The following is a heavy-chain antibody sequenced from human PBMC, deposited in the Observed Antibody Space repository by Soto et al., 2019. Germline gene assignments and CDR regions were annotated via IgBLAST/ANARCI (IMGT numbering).Heavy chain of an antibody. J-gene: IGHJ4*02. Sequence: GASVKVSCKASGYTFTGYYMHWVRQAPGQGLEWMGWINPNSGGTNYAQKFQGWVTMTRDTSISTAYMELRSLRSEDTAVYYCARDGSRYGDYIRGLLIRIDYRGPGTLVTGFS. CDR3: ARDGSRYGDYIRGLLIRIDY. CDR1: GYTFTGYY. V-gene: IGHV1-2*04. D-gene: IGHD4-17*01. CDR2: INPNSGGT.